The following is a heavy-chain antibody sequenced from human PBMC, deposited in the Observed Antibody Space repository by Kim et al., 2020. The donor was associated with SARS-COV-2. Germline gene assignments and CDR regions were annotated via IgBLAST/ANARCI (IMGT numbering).Heavy chain of an antibody. Sequence: GGSLRLSCTASGFTFGDYAMSWFRQAPGKGLEWVGFIRSKAYGGTTEYAASVKGRFTISRDDSKSIAYLQMNSLKTEDTAVYYCTRARFLEWLTIDYWGQGTLVTVSS. CDR3: TRARFLEWLTIDY. V-gene: IGHV3-49*03. J-gene: IGHJ4*02. CDR1: GFTFGDYA. D-gene: IGHD3-3*01. CDR2: IRSKAYGGTT.